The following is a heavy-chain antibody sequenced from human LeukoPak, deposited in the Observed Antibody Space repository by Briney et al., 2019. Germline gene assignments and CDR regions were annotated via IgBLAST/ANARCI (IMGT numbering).Heavy chain of an antibody. CDR3: AKDHETYSSSWSRNWYFDL. D-gene: IGHD6-13*01. Sequence: GGSLRLSCAASGFTFSSYGMHWVRQAPGKGLEWVAVISYDGSNKYYADSVKGRFTISRDNSKNTLYLQMNSLRAEDTAVYYCAKDHETYSSSWSRNWYFDLWGRGTLVTVSS. V-gene: IGHV3-30*18. CDR2: ISYDGSNK. CDR1: GFTFSSYG. J-gene: IGHJ2*01.